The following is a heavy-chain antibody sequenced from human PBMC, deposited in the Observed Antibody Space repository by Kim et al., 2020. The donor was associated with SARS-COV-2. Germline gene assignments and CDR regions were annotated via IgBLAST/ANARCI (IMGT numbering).Heavy chain of an antibody. D-gene: IGHD3-10*01. Sequence: GGSLRLSCAASGFTFSSYSMNWVRQAPGKGLEWVSSISSSSSYIYYADSVKGRFTISRDNAKNSLYLQMNSLRAEDTAVYYCARDLGSENGGGYYYYGMDVWGKGTTVTVSS. V-gene: IGHV3-21*01. CDR1: GFTFSSYS. CDR3: ARDLGSENGGGYYYYGMDV. CDR2: ISSSSSYI. J-gene: IGHJ6*04.